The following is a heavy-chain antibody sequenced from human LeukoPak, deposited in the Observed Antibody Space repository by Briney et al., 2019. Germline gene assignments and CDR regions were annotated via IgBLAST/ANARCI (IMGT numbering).Heavy chain of an antibody. J-gene: IGHJ6*03. CDR3: ARSDYNYYYYMDV. D-gene: IGHD3-10*01. V-gene: IGHV4-59*01. CDR2: IYYSGST. Sequence: PSETLSLTCTVSGGSISSYYWSWIRQPPGKGLEWIGYIYYSGSTNYNPSLKSRVTISVDTSKNQFSLKLGSVTAADTAVYYCARSDYNYYYYMDVWGKGTTVTVSS. CDR1: GGSISSYY.